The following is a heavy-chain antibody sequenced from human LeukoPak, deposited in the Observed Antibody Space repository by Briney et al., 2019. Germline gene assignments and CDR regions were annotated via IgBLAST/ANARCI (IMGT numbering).Heavy chain of an antibody. CDR2: INHSGST. CDR3: ARGGVPGGLWFGVP. D-gene: IGHD3-10*01. J-gene: IGHJ5*02. V-gene: IGHV4-34*01. Sequence: SETLSLTCAVYGGSFSGYYWSWIRQPPGKGLEWIGEINHSGSTNYNPSLKSRVTISVDTSKNQFYLKLSSVTAADTAVYYCARGGVPGGLWFGVPWGQGTLVTVSS. CDR1: GGSFSGYY.